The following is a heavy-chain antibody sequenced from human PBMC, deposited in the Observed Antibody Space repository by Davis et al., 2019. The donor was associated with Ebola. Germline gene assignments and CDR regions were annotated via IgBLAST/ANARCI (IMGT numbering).Heavy chain of an antibody. Sequence: ASVKVSCKASGYTFTSYYMHWVRQAPGQGLEWMGIINPSGGSTSYAQKFQGRVTMTRDTSTSTVYMELSSLRSEDTAVYYCARVPMPTWLLEDYGMDVWGKGTTATVSS. V-gene: IGHV1-46*01. J-gene: IGHJ6*04. CDR1: GYTFTSYY. CDR2: INPSGGST. CDR3: ARVPMPTWLLEDYGMDV. D-gene: IGHD5-24*01.